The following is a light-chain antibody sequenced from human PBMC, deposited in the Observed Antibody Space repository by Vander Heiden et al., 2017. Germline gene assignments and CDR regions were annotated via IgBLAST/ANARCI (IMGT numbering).Light chain of an antibody. CDR1: QSLLQTNGYSH. CDR2: LGS. V-gene: IGKV2-28*01. Sequence: DIVMTQSPLSLPVTPGESASISCRSSQSLLQTNGYSHLEWYLQKPGQSPQLLISLGSIRASGVPDRFTGSASGTDFILKISRVEAEDAGVYFCMQARHTPWTFGQGTKVEIK. J-gene: IGKJ1*01. CDR3: MQARHTPWT.